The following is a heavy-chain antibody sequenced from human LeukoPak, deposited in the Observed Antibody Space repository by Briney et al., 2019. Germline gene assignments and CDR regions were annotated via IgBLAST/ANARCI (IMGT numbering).Heavy chain of an antibody. CDR1: GFTFDDYA. D-gene: IGHD6-13*01. V-gene: IGHV3-9*01. CDR2: ISWNSGSI. CDR3: AKDTAAAGQRGFDY. J-gene: IGHJ4*02. Sequence: PGRSLRLSCAASGFTFDDYAMHWVRQAPGKGLEWVSGISWNSGSIGYADSVKGRFTISRDNAKNSLYLQMNSLRAEDTALYYCAKDTAAAGQRGFDYWGQGTLVTVSS.